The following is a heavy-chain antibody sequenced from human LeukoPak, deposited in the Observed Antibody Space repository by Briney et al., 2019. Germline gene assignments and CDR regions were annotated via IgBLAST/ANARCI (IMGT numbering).Heavy chain of an antibody. D-gene: IGHD2-2*01. CDR3: ARAGGTSGSDY. Sequence: GGSLRLSCEASGFTFRDYWMTWVRQAPGKGLEWVANVKQDGTEKFYVDSVKGRLTISRDNGKNSLYLQMNSLRVEDTAIDYCARAGGTSGSDYWGQGTLVTVSS. J-gene: IGHJ4*02. V-gene: IGHV3-7*01. CDR1: GFTFRDYW. CDR2: VKQDGTEK.